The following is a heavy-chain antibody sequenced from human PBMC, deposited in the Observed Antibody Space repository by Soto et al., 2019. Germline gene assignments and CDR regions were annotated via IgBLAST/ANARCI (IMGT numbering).Heavy chain of an antibody. Sequence: SETLSLTCTVSGGSISSYCWNWIRQPPGKGLEWIGYIYNSGNTNYNPSLRSRVTISVDTSKNQFSLKLTSVTAADTAVYYCAAPPRYWGQGTLVTVSS. CDR1: GGSISSYC. D-gene: IGHD6-6*01. CDR2: IYNSGNT. V-gene: IGHV4-59*01. CDR3: AAPPRY. J-gene: IGHJ4*02.